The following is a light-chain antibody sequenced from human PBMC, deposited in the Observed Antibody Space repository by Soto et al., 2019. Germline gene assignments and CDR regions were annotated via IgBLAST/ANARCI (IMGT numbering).Light chain of an antibody. Sequence: QSALTQPASVSGSPGQSITISCTGTSSDVGGYNYVSWYQQHPGKAPKLMIYEVSNRPSGVSKRFSGSKSGNTDSLTISGHEAQDEADYYASAYTSSSVVVLGGGTKLTVL. J-gene: IGLJ2*01. CDR1: SSDVGGYNY. CDR2: EVS. V-gene: IGLV2-14*01. CDR3: SAYTSSSVVV.